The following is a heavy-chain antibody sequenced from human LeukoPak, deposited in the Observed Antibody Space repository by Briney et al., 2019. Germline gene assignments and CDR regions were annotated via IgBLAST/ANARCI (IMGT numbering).Heavy chain of an antibody. J-gene: IGHJ4*02. CDR1: GFTFSSYG. Sequence: PGGSLRLSCAASGFTFSSYGMHWVRQAPGKGLEWVAVISYDGSNKYYADSVKGRFTISRDNSKNTLYLQMNSLRAEDTAFYYCARNKGWEMPAELDSWGQGTLVTVSS. D-gene: IGHD1-26*01. V-gene: IGHV3-30*03. CDR3: ARNKGWEMPAELDS. CDR2: ISYDGSNK.